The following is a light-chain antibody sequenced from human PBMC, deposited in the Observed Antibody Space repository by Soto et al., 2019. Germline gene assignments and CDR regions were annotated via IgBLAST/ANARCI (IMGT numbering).Light chain of an antibody. CDR3: QQAKSFPIT. V-gene: IGKV1-39*01. J-gene: IGKJ5*01. CDR2: HAS. CDR1: QRISTY. Sequence: DILMTQSPSSLSASVGGRVTITCRASQRISTYLNWYQQKPGKAPNLLXWHASTLQSGVPSRFSGSGSGTDFTLTINSLQPEDFETYYCQQAKSFPITFGQGTRLEIK.